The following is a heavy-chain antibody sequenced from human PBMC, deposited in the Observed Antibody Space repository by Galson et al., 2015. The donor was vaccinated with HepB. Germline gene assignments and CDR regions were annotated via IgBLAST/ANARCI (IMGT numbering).Heavy chain of an antibody. V-gene: IGHV3-23*01. D-gene: IGHD3-22*01. CDR1: GFTFSSYA. CDR2: ISGSGGST. J-gene: IGHJ4*02. CDR3: AKLSNFGPPQYYYDIDPFDY. Sequence: SLRLSCAASGFTFSSYAMSWVRQAPGKGLEWVSAISGSGGSTYYADSVKGRFTISRDNSKNTLYLQMNSLRAEDTAVYYCAKLSNFGPPQYYYDIDPFDYWGQGTLVTVSS.